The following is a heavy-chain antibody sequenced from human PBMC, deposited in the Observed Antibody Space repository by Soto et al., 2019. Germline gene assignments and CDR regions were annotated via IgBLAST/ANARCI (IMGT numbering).Heavy chain of an antibody. V-gene: IGHV3-23*01. CDR2: ISGSGGST. CDR3: AKGSTLGVYYYYYGMDV. J-gene: IGHJ6*02. CDR1: GFTFSSYA. Sequence: GGSLRLSCAASGFTFSSYAMSWVRQAPGKGLEWVSAISGSGGSTYYADSVKGRFTISRDNSKNTLYLQMNSLRAEDTAVYYCAKGSTLGVYYYYYGMDVWGQGTTVTVSS.